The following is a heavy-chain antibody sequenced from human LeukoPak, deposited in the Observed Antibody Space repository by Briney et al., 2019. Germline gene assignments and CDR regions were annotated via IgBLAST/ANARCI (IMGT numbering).Heavy chain of an antibody. V-gene: IGHV3-7*04. CDR2: IHTEGNEK. CDR3: ARGDCFSGDH. Sequence: VGSLRLSCATSGFTLSNFWMSWVRQAPGRGLEWVANIHTEGNEKSPVASVKGRFTISRDNARDLLFLQMNGLRVEDTAVYYCARGDCFSGDHWGQGTLVTVSS. CDR1: GFTLSNFW. J-gene: IGHJ4*02. D-gene: IGHD2-21*02.